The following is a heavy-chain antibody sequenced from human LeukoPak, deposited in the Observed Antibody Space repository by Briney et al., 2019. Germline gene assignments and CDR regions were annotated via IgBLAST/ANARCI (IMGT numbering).Heavy chain of an antibody. CDR2: IYYSGST. D-gene: IGHD3-10*01. V-gene: IGHV4-59*01. J-gene: IGHJ6*03. CDR1: GGSISSYY. Sequence: SETLSLTCTVSGGSISSYYWSWIRQPPGKGLEWIGYIYYSGSTNYNPSLKSRVTISVDTSKNQFSLKLSSVTAADTAVYYCARDYGSGSWYMDVWGKGTTVTISS. CDR3: ARDYGSGSWYMDV.